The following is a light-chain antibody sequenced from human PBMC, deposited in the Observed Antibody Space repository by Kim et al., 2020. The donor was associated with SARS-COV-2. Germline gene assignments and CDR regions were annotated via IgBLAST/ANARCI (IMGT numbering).Light chain of an antibody. J-gene: IGLJ3*02. CDR2: LEGSGSY. V-gene: IGLV4-60*03. CDR1: SGHSSYI. CDR3: ETWDSNTHRV. Sequence: GKRTCTLSSGHSSYIIAWHQQQPGKATRYLMKLEGSGSYNKGSGVPDRFSGSSSGADRYLTISNLQSEDEADYYCETWDSNTHRVFGGGTKLTVL.